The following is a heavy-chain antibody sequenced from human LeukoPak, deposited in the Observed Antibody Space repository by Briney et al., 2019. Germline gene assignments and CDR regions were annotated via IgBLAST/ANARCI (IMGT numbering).Heavy chain of an antibody. CDR1: GFTFSSHS. Sequence: GGSLRLSCAASGFTFSSHSMNWVRQAPGKGLEWVSYISSSSSYIYYADSMRGRFTISRDNSKNSLYLQMNSRRAEDTAVYYWVRSVDGEDDYWGQGTLVTVSS. V-gene: IGHV3-21*01. J-gene: IGHJ4*02. D-gene: IGHD6-19*01. CDR3: VRSVDGEDDY. CDR2: ISSSSSYI.